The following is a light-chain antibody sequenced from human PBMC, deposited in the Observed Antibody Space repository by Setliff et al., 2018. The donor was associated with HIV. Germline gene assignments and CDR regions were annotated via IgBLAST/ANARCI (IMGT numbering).Light chain of an antibody. CDR3: CSYEGIRKEV. J-gene: IGLJ1*01. Sequence: QSALTQPASVSGSPGQSITISCSGTSSDVGSYNLVSWYQQHPGKAPKFMIYEVSKRAAGVSNRFSGSKSGKTDSGTISGLQAEDEADYYCCSYEGIRKEVFGTWTKVTVL. CDR2: EVS. V-gene: IGLV2-23*02. CDR1: SSDVGSYNL.